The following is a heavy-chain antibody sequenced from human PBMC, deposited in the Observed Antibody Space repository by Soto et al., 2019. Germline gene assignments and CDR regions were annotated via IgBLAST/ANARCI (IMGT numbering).Heavy chain of an antibody. J-gene: IGHJ1*01. D-gene: IGHD4-17*01. CDR1: GGSISSSTYY. V-gene: IGHV4-39*01. Sequence: QLQLQESGPGLVKPSETLSLTCTVSGGSISSSTYYWGWIRQPPGKGLEWIGSIYYSGSTYYNPSLKSRVTIYVETCKIQFSLTLGSVTAGETAVYYCANSYGEYVSYWGQGTLVTVSS. CDR2: IYYSGST. CDR3: ANSYGEYVSY.